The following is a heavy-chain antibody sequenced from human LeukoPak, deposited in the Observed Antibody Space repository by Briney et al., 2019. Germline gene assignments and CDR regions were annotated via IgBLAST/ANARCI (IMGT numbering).Heavy chain of an antibody. Sequence: GGSLKLSCAVSGFTFSSYAMHWVRQAPGKGLEWVAVISYDGSNKYYADSVKGRFTISRDNSKNTLYLQMNSLRAEDTAVYYCARDRMAVAGIGVHFDYWGQGTLVTVSS. D-gene: IGHD6-19*01. J-gene: IGHJ4*02. CDR3: ARDRMAVAGIGVHFDY. V-gene: IGHV3-30-3*01. CDR1: GFTFSSYA. CDR2: ISYDGSNK.